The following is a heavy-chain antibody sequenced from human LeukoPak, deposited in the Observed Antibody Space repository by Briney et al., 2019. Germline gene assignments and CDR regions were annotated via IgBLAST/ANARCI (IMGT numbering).Heavy chain of an antibody. V-gene: IGHV3-74*01. CDR3: AKAVGSQSTVVTLYYYYYGMDV. CDR1: GFTFSSYW. CDR2: INGDRSTT. J-gene: IGHJ6*02. Sequence: TGGSLRLSCAASGFTFSSYWMHWVRQAPRKGLVWVSRINGDRSTTSYADSVKGRFTISRDNAKNTLYLQMNSLRAEDTAVYYCAKAVGSQSTVVTLYYYYYGMDVWGQGTTVTVSS. D-gene: IGHD4-23*01.